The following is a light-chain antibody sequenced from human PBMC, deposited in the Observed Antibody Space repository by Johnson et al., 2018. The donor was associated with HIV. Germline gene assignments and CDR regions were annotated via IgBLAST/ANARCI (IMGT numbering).Light chain of an antibody. CDR1: TSNIGNNY. V-gene: IGLV1-51*01. CDR3: GTWDTSLSALYV. CDR2: DNN. Sequence: QSVLTQPPSVSAAPGQKVTISCSGSTSNIGNNYVSWYQQLQGTAPKLLIYDNNKRPSGIPDRFSGSKSGTSATLGFTGLQTGDEVDYYCGTWDTSLSALYVFGTGTKVTVL. J-gene: IGLJ1*01.